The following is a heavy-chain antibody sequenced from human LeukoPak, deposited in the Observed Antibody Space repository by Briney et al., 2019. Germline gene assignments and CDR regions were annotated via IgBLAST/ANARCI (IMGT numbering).Heavy chain of an antibody. V-gene: IGHV3-21*01. Sequence: GGSLRLSCAASGFTFSSYSMNWVRQAPGKGLEWVSSISSSSSYIYYADSVKGRFTISRDNSKNTLYLQMNSLRAEDTAVYYCARSLITGTTDYYYYGMDVWGQGTTVTVSS. CDR3: ARSLITGTTDYYYYGMDV. J-gene: IGHJ6*02. CDR1: GFTFSSYS. CDR2: ISSSSSYI. D-gene: IGHD1-7*01.